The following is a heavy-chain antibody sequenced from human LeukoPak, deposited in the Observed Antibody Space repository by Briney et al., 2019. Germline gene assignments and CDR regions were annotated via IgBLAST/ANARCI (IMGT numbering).Heavy chain of an antibody. J-gene: IGHJ4*02. D-gene: IGHD1-26*01. CDR1: GFTFDDYA. CDR2: ISWNRGSI. CDR3: AKGSGSYYRYSFDY. V-gene: IGHV3-9*01. Sequence: GGSLRLSCAASGFTFDDYAMHWVRQVPGKGLEWISGISWNRGSIGYADSVKGRFTISRDNGKNSLYLQMNSLRPEDTALYHCAKGSGSYYRYSFDYWGQGTLVTVSS.